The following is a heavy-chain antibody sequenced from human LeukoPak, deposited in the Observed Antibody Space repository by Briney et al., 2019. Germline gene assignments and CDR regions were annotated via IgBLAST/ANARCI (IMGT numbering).Heavy chain of an antibody. Sequence: SETLSLTCTVPDGSISNYYWTWIRQPAGKGLEWIGHIYTSGSTTYNPSLQSRVTMSVDTSKKQFSLKLSSVTAADTAIYYCARAYDKWRGYSYGHYFFDYWGQGTLVTVSS. D-gene: IGHD5-18*01. V-gene: IGHV4-4*07. CDR1: DGSISNYY. J-gene: IGHJ4*02. CDR3: ARAYDKWRGYSYGHYFFDY. CDR2: IYTSGST.